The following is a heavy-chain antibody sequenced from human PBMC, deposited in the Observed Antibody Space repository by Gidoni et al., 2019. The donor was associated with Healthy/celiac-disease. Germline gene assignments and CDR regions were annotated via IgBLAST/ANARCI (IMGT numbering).Heavy chain of an antibody. D-gene: IGHD1-26*01. V-gene: IGHV3-30-3*01. J-gene: IGHJ4*02. CDR1: GFTFSSYA. CDR3: ARDETVGATGFDY. CDR2: ISYDGSNK. Sequence: GFTFSSYAMHWVRQAPGKGLEWVAVISYDGSNKYYADSVKGRFTISRDNSKNTLYLQMNSLRAEDTAVYYCARDETVGATGFDYWGQGTLVTVSS.